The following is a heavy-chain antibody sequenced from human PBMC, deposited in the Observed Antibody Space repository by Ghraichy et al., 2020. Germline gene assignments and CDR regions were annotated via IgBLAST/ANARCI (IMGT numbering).Heavy chain of an antibody. CDR1: GFSFSDAW. Sequence: GSLNISCAVSGFSFSDAWMNWVRQAPGKGLEWVARIKSQANDGTSAYAAPVNGRFTVSRDDSENTVFLQMNRLKIEDTAVYYCSTAPSGIVVVPVWGQGTQVTVSS. CDR3: STAPSGIVVVPV. J-gene: IGHJ4*02. D-gene: IGHD3-22*01. V-gene: IGHV3-15*07. CDR2: IKSQANDGTS.